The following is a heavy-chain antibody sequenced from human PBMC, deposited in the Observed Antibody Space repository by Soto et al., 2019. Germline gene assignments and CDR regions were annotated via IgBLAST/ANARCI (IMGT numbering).Heavy chain of an antibody. CDR2: ISGSGGSS. CDR1: GFAFSTYA. D-gene: IGHD3-3*01. CDR3: TTVDTISGVVTKMYPV. Sequence: EVQLLESGGALEHPGGSLRLSCAASGFAFSTYAMTWVRQAPGKGLEWVSVISGSGGSSYYAASVKGRFTISRDNSKNTLYLQMNSLKIEDTAVYYCTTVDTISGVVTKMYPVWGQGATVTVSS. V-gene: IGHV3-23*01. J-gene: IGHJ6*02.